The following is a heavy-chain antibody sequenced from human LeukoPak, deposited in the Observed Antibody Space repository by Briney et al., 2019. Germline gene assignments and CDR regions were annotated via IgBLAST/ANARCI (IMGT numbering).Heavy chain of an antibody. Sequence: SETLSLTCTVSGGSISNYYWSWIRQPPGKGLEWIGYIYYSGSTNYNPSLKSRVTISVDTSKNQFSLKLSSVAAADTAVYYCARVRKVDYYYGMDVWGQGTTVTVSS. V-gene: IGHV4-59*01. CDR3: ARVRKVDYYYGMDV. CDR1: GGSISNYY. CDR2: IYYSGST. J-gene: IGHJ6*02. D-gene: IGHD1-14*01.